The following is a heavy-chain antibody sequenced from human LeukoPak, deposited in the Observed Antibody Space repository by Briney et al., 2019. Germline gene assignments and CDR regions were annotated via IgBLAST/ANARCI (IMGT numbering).Heavy chain of an antibody. CDR1: GFTFSSYS. V-gene: IGHV3-48*01. D-gene: IGHD3-16*02. CDR3: ARANYDYVWGSYRLIY. Sequence: GGSLRLSCAASGFTFSSYSMNWVRQAPGKGLEWVSYISSSSSTIYYADSVKGRFTISRDNAKNSLYLQMNSLRVEDTAVYYCARANYDYVWGSYRLIYWGQGTLVTVSS. J-gene: IGHJ4*02. CDR2: ISSSSSTI.